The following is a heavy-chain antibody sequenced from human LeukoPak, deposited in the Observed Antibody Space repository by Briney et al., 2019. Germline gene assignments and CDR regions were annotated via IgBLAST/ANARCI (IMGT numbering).Heavy chain of an antibody. Sequence: PGESLKISCAASGFTFSSYSMNWVRQAPGKGLEWVSYISSSSSNIYYADSVKGRFTISRDNAKNSLYLQMNSLRAEDTAVYYCARDHSYAFDIWGQGTMVTVSS. D-gene: IGHD4-11*01. CDR2: ISSSSSNI. CDR1: GFTFSSYS. CDR3: ARDHSYAFDI. V-gene: IGHV3-48*01. J-gene: IGHJ3*02.